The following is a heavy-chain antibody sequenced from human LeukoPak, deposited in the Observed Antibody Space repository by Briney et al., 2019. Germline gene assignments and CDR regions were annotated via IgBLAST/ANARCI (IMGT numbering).Heavy chain of an antibody. D-gene: IGHD3-10*01. CDR3: ARHIEVGEWFGELWGDAGFDP. J-gene: IGHJ5*02. Sequence: SETLSLTCTVSSGSISSNNYYWSWIRQPPGKGLEWIGSINYSGSTYYNPSLNSRVTIFVDTSKNQFSLKLSSVTAADTAVYYCARHIEVGEWFGELWGDAGFDPWGQGTLVTVSS. CDR1: SGSISSNNYY. V-gene: IGHV4-39*01. CDR2: INYSGST.